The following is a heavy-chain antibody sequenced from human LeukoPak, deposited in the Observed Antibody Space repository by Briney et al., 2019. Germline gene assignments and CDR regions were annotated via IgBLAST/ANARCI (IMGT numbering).Heavy chain of an antibody. D-gene: IGHD3-10*01. V-gene: IGHV3-23*01. CDR3: ARGTYGNYYFDY. CDR2: ISGSGGST. CDR1: GFTFSSYA. Sequence: PGGSLRLSCAASGFTFSSYAMSWVRQAPGKGLEWVSAISGSGGSTYYADSVKGRFTISRDNSKNTLFLQMNSLRPEDTAVYYCARGTYGNYYFDYWGQGTLVTVSS. J-gene: IGHJ4*02.